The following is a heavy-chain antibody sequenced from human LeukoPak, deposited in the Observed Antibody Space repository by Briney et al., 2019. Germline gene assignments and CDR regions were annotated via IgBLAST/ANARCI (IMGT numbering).Heavy chain of an antibody. Sequence: GRSLRLSCAAPGFTFDDYAMHWVRQAPGKGLEWVSGISWNSGSIGYADSVKGRFTISRDNAKNSLYLQMNSLRAEDTALYYCAKDTWADYGEGLYWVDYYGMDVWGQGTTVTVSS. CDR3: AKDTWADYGEGLYWVDYYGMDV. D-gene: IGHD4-17*01. J-gene: IGHJ6*02. V-gene: IGHV3-9*01. CDR1: GFTFDDYA. CDR2: ISWNSGSI.